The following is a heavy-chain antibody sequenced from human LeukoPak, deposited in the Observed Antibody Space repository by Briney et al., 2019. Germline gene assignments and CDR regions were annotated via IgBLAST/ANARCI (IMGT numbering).Heavy chain of an antibody. J-gene: IGHJ5*02. CDR1: GFAFSSYA. Sequence: PGGSLRLSCTASGFAFSSYAMAWVRQAPGKGLEWLSYISSSSKINYADSVKGRFTISRDNAKNSLYLQMISLRDEDTAVYYGARSANPGVHDFDPWGQGTLVTVSS. CDR3: ARSANPGVHDFDP. V-gene: IGHV3-48*02. CDR2: ISSSSKI. D-gene: IGHD6-6*01.